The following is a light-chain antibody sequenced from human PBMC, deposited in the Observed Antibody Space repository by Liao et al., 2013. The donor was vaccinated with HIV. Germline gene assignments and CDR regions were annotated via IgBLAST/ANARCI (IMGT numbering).Light chain of an antibody. CDR3: QAWDSSTGGYV. Sequence: SYELTQPPSVSVSPGQTATITCSGEKLGDACWYQQKPGQSPVLVIYQDSKRPSGIPERFSGSNSGNTATLTISGTQAMDEADYYCQAWDSSTGGYVFGTGTKVTVL. CDR1: KLGD. V-gene: IGLV3-1*01. CDR2: QDS. J-gene: IGLJ1*01.